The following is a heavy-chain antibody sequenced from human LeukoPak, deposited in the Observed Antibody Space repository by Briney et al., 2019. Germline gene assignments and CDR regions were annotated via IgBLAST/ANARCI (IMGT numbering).Heavy chain of an antibody. Sequence: SETLSLTCTVSGGSISSSGYYWGWIRQPPGKGLEWIGNIHYSGSTYYNPSLKSRVTISVDTSKNQFSLKLSSVTAADTAVYHCARVARDYFDYWGQGILVTVSS. D-gene: IGHD2-15*01. CDR2: IHYSGST. V-gene: IGHV4-39*01. J-gene: IGHJ4*02. CDR3: ARVARDYFDY. CDR1: GGSISSSGYY.